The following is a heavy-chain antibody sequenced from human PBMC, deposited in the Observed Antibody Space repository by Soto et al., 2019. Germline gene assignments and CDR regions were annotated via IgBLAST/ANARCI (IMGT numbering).Heavy chain of an antibody. J-gene: IGHJ4*02. CDR1: GFTFSNAW. CDR3: TTWGLGIGPVRIVLVLAAPDY. Sequence: EVQLVESGGGLVKPGGSLRLSCAASGFTFSNAWMSWVRQAPGKGLQWVGHIKSKTDGGTTDYAAPVKGRFTISRDDSKNTLYLQMNSLKTEDTAVYFCTTWGLGIGPVRIVLVLAAPDYWGQGTLVTVSS. V-gene: IGHV3-15*01. D-gene: IGHD2-15*01. CDR2: IKSKTDGGTT.